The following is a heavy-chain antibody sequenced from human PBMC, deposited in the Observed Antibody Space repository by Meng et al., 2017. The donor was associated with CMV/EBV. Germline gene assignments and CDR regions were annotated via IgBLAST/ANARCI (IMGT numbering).Heavy chain of an antibody. CDR2: IYWDDDK. D-gene: IGHD6-13*01. CDR1: GFSLRTSGVG. Sequence: ITLKESGPTLVKPTQTLPMTCTFSGFSLRTSGVGVGWIRQPPGKALEWLALIYWDDDKRYSPSLKSRLTITKDTSKNQVVLTMTNMDPVDTATYYCARIAAAGRFDYWGQGTLVTVSS. J-gene: IGHJ4*02. CDR3: ARIAAAGRFDY. V-gene: IGHV2-5*02.